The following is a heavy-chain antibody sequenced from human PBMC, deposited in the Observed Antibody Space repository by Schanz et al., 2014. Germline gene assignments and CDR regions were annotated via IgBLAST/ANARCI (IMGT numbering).Heavy chain of an antibody. V-gene: IGHV3-53*01. CDR1: GFTVSDNY. CDR3: ASERGYSYGYGAFDI. CDR2: IYSGGST. Sequence: HLVESGGGLIQPGGSLRLSCAASGFTVSDNYMTWVRQAPGKGLEWVSVIYSGGSTYYADSVKGRFTISRDNSKNTLYLQMTSLRAEDTALYYCASERGYSYGYGAFDIWGQGTMVTVSS. D-gene: IGHD5-18*01. J-gene: IGHJ3*02.